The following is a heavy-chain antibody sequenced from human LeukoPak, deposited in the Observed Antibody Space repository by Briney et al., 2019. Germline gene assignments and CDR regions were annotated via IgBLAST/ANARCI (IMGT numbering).Heavy chain of an antibody. Sequence: SQTLSLTCAISGDSVSSNSATWNWIRQSPSRGLEWLERSYHRSKWYNDYAVSVKSRLTIIPDTSKNQFSLQLNSVTPEDTAVYYCAREAGSGSYLYYGMDVWGQGTTVTVSS. J-gene: IGHJ6*02. CDR2: SYHRSKWYN. V-gene: IGHV6-1*01. CDR1: GDSVSSNSAT. CDR3: AREAGSGSYLYYGMDV. D-gene: IGHD1-14*01.